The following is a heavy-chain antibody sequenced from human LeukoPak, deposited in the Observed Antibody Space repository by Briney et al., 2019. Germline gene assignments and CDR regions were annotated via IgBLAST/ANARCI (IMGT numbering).Heavy chain of an antibody. CDR3: ARDLGDGYNSY. Sequence: GGSLRLSCAASGFTFSSYSMNWVRQAPGKGLEWVSSISSSSSYIYYADSVEGRFTISRDNAKNSLYLQMNSLRAEDTAVYYCARDLGDGYNSYWGQGTLVTVSS. CDR1: GFTFSSYS. J-gene: IGHJ4*02. D-gene: IGHD5-24*01. CDR2: ISSSSSYI. V-gene: IGHV3-21*01.